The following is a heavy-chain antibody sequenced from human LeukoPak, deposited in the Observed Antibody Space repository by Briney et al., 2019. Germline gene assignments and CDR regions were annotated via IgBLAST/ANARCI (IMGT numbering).Heavy chain of an antibody. J-gene: IGHJ4*02. D-gene: IGHD1-26*01. V-gene: IGHV1-2*02. Sequence: GASVTVSCKASGYTFTGYYMHWVRQAPGQGLEGMGWINPNSGGTNYAQKSQGRVTMTRDTSISTAYMELSRLSSDDTAVYYCARGSIGSYYVGALYFDYWGQGTLVTVSS. CDR1: GYTFTGYY. CDR3: ARGSIGSYYVGALYFDY. CDR2: INPNSGGT.